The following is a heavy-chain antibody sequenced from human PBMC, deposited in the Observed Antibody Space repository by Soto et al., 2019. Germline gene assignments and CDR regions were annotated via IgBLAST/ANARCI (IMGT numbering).Heavy chain of an antibody. V-gene: IGHV3-7*01. CDR2: IKQDGSEK. D-gene: IGHD3-3*01. CDR1: GFTFSSYW. J-gene: IGHJ6*03. CDR3: ARESRFLEWLLYYYYYYYMDV. Sequence: PGGSLRLSCAASGFTFSSYWMIWVRQAPGKGLEWVANIKQDGSEKYYVDSVKGRFTISRDNAKNSLYLQMNSLRAEDTAVYYCARESRFLEWLLYYYYYYYMDVWGKGTTVTVSS.